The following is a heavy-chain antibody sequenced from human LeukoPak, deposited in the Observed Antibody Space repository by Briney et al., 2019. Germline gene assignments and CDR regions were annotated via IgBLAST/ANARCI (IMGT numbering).Heavy chain of an antibody. D-gene: IGHD3-10*01. CDR1: GFTVSSNY. V-gene: IGHV3-53*01. CDR3: ARDQDVYYYGSGF. Sequence: GGSLRLSCAASGFTVSSNYMSWVRQAPGKGLEWVSVIYNGGTTYYADSVKGRFTISRDNAKNSLYLQMNSLRAEDTAVYYCARDQDVYYYGSGFWGQGALVTVSS. J-gene: IGHJ4*02. CDR2: IYNGGTT.